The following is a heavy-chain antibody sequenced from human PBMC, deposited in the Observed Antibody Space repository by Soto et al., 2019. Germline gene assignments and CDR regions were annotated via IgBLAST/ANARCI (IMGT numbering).Heavy chain of an antibody. V-gene: IGHV1-2*02. J-gene: IGHJ4*02. CDR2: MAPRTGDT. Sequence: ASVKVSCKPSGYTFTANYIHWVRQAPGQGLEWMGWMAPRTGDTRFAQKFQGRVSMTRDTSIGTAYMELTTLTLDDPAVYYCARGSGSSWFDYWGQGTQVTVSS. D-gene: IGHD6-25*01. CDR1: GYTFTANY. CDR3: ARGSGSSWFDY.